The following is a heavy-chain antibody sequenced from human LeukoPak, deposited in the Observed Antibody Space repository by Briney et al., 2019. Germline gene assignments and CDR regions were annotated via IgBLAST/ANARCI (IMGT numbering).Heavy chain of an antibody. CDR3: ARDDYGDYTGYFQH. Sequence: PSETLSLTCTVSGDSINFYYWSWIRQPAGKGLEWIGRIYTSGSTTYNPSLKSRVSISLDMSQNQFSLKLSSVTAADTAIYYCARDDYGDYTGYFQHWGQGTLVTVSS. V-gene: IGHV4-4*07. CDR1: GDSINFYY. J-gene: IGHJ1*01. D-gene: IGHD4-17*01. CDR2: IYTSGST.